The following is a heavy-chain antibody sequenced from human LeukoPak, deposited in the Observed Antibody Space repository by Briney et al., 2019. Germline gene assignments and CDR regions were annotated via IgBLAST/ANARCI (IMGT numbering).Heavy chain of an antibody. CDR2: LNPNSGGT. D-gene: IGHD3-22*01. J-gene: IGHJ4*02. CDR3: AKWGTYYYDSSGDLGLDY. Sequence: ASVKVCCKASGYSFSDYYIHWMRQAPGQGLELIGSLNPNSGGTHYAQKFQGRVTMTRDTSITTVYMELSRLRSDDTAVYYCAKWGTYYYDSSGDLGLDYWGQGTLVTVSS. V-gene: IGHV1-2*02. CDR1: GYSFSDYY.